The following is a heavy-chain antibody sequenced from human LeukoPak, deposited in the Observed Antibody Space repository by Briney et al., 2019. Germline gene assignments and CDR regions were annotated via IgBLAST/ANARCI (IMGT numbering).Heavy chain of an antibody. J-gene: IGHJ4*02. D-gene: IGHD3-22*01. Sequence: SETLSLTCAVYGGSFSGYYWSWIRQPPGKGLEWIGEINHSGSTNYNPSLKSRVTISVDTSKNQFSLKLSSMTAADTAVYYCARGHYYDSSGYLGGNYWGQGTLVTVSS. CDR2: INHSGST. CDR1: GGSFSGYY. CDR3: ARGHYYDSSGYLGGNY. V-gene: IGHV4-34*01.